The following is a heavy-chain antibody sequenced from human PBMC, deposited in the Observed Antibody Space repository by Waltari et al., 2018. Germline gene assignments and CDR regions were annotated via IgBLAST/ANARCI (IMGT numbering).Heavy chain of an antibody. CDR3: ARGARRTTVTTGWWYFDL. Sequence: EVQLVESGGGLVQPGGSLRLSCAASGGTDSVSWMLWVRQAPGKGLVWVSRNNSDGSSTSYADSVKGRFTISKDNAKNTVYLQMNSLRAEDTAIYYCARGARRTTVTTGWWYFDLCGRGTLVTVSS. V-gene: IGHV3-74*01. CDR2: NNSDGSST. D-gene: IGHD4-17*01. CDR1: GGTDSVSW. J-gene: IGHJ2*01.